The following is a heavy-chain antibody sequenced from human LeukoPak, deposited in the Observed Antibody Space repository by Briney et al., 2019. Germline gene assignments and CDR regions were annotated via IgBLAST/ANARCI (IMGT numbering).Heavy chain of an antibody. CDR1: GFTSSSYG. V-gene: IGHV3-33*01. D-gene: IGHD3-10*01. Sequence: PGGSLRLSCAASGFTSSSYGMHWVRQAPGKGLEWVAVIWYDGSNKYYADSVKGRFTISRDNSKNTLYLQMNSLRAEDTAVYYCARDTFGDPYYYYYGMDVWGQGTTVTVSS. J-gene: IGHJ6*02. CDR3: ARDTFGDPYYYYYGMDV. CDR2: IWYDGSNK.